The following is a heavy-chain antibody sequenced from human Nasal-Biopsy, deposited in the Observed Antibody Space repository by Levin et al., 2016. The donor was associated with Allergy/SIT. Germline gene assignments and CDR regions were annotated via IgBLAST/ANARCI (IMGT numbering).Heavy chain of an antibody. CDR1: GDSISSSF. J-gene: IGHJ6*02. CDR3: ARDSPYFGRRYFHYGLDV. CDR2: SMAVETS. Sequence: SETLSLTCTVSGDSISSSFWNWIRQPAGRDWSGLGVSMAVETSNYNPSLTSRVTMSVDTSRNQFSLKLTSVTAADTAVYFCARDSPYFGRRYFHYGLDVWGQGTTGTVSS. V-gene: IGHV4-4*07. D-gene: IGHD3-10*01.